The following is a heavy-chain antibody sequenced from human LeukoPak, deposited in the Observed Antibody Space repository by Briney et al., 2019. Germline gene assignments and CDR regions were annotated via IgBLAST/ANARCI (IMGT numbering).Heavy chain of an antibody. V-gene: IGHV4-34*01. Sequence: SETLSLTCAVYGGSFSGYFWSWIRQPPGKGLEWIGEINHSGSTNYNPSLKSRVTISVDTSKNQFSLKLSSVTAADTAVYYCARVVSRQWPRQYYYYGMDVWGQGTTVTVSS. D-gene: IGHD2-21*01. CDR2: INHSGST. CDR1: GGSFSGYF. CDR3: ARVVSRQWPRQYYYYGMDV. J-gene: IGHJ6*02.